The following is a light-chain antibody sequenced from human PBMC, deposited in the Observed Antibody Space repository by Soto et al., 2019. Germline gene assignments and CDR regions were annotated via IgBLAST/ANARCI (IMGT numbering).Light chain of an antibody. CDR2: GAF. CDR1: QSGSRN. V-gene: IGKV3-15*01. CDR3: QQHNNWPYT. Sequence: EIVMTQSPATLSVSPGERATLSSRASQSGSRNLAWYQQKPCQAPRLLIYGAFTRATGIPARFSGSGSGTEFPLTISSLQSEDVAVYYCQQHNNWPYTFGKGTKLEIK. J-gene: IGKJ2*01.